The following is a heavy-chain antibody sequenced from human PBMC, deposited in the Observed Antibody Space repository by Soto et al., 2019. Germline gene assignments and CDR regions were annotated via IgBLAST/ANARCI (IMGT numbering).Heavy chain of an antibody. J-gene: IGHJ4*02. CDR1: GGSFSGYY. CDR3: ASYSSGSPGH. V-gene: IGHV4-34*01. D-gene: IGHD3-10*01. CDR2: ITHSGGT. Sequence: QEQLQQWGAGLLKPSETLSLTCGVYGGSFSGYYWSWIRLPPGKGLQWIGEITHSGGTSYNPSLKSRVTISMDTSKKQFSLKLTSMTAADTAVYYCASYSSGSPGHWGQGTLVTVSS.